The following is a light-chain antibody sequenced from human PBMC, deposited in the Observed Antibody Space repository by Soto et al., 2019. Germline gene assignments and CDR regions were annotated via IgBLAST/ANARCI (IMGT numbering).Light chain of an antibody. V-gene: IGLV1-40*01. CDR2: DNT. CDR1: NSNIGADYD. J-gene: IGLJ2*01. Sequence: VVTQPPSVSGAPGQRVTISCTGSNSNIGADYDVHWYQHLPGTAPKLLIYDNTHRPSGVPDRLSGSRSATSASLAITGLQAEDEADYYCQSYDSSLSLVVFGGGTKLTVL. CDR3: QSYDSSLSLVV.